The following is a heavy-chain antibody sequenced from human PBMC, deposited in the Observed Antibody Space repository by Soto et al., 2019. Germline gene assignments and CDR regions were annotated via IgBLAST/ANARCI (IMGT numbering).Heavy chain of an antibody. V-gene: IGHV3-23*01. CDR2: ISGSGGST. CDR1: GFTFSSYA. CDR3: ARRTTPYYDFWSGYYVDY. J-gene: IGHJ4*02. D-gene: IGHD3-3*01. Sequence: EVQLLESGGGLVQPGGSLRLSCAASGFTFSSYAMSWVRQAPGQGLECVSAISGSGGSTYYADSVKCRFTISRDNSKNTLYLQMNSLRAEDTAVYYCARRTTPYYDFWSGYYVDYWGQGTLVTVSS.